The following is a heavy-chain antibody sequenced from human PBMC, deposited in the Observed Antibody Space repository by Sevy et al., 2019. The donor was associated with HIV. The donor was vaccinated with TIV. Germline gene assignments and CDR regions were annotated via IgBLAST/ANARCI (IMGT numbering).Heavy chain of an antibody. J-gene: IGHJ6*02. V-gene: IGHV3-21*01. CDR3: ARVGGGYSSSWYTYYYYYYGMDV. Sequence: GGSLRLSCAASGFTCSSYSMNWVRQAPGKGLEWVSSISSSSSYIYYADSVKGRFTISRDNAKNSLYLQMNSLRAEDTAVYYCARVGGGYSSSWYTYYYYYYGMDVWGQGTTITVSS. D-gene: IGHD6-13*01. CDR1: GFTCSSYS. CDR2: ISSSSSYI.